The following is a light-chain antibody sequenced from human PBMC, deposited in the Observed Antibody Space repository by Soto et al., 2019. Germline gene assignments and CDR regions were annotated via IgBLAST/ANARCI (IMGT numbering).Light chain of an antibody. CDR1: SSDVGAYNH. CDR2: EVN. J-gene: IGLJ3*02. V-gene: IGLV2-14*03. Sequence: QSALTQPASVSGSPGQSITISCTGTSSDVGAYNHVSWYQQHPGKVPKIMIYEVNNRPSGVSNRFSASKSGNTASLTISGLQAEDEATYYCSSFTSGGTWVFGVGTKLTVL. CDR3: SSFTSGGTWV.